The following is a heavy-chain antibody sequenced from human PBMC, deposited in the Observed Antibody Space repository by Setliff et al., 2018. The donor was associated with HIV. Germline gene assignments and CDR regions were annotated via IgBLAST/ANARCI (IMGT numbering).Heavy chain of an antibody. D-gene: IGHD7-27*01. CDR2: NDYRGST. CDR3: ARLGGNWGYWFDP. Sequence: PSETLSLTCAVSGGSVSSADYSWSWIRQRTGKGLEWIGYNDYRGSTYYNPSLKSRLTISIDTSMNQFSLRLNALTAADTAVYYCARLGGNWGYWFDPWSQGTLVTVSS. CDR1: GGSVSSADYS. V-gene: IGHV4-30-4*08. J-gene: IGHJ5*02.